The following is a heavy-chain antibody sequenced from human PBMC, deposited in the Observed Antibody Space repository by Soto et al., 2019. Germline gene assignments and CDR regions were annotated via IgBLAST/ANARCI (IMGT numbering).Heavy chain of an antibody. J-gene: IGHJ3*02. CDR3: ATDEVAAAGLLNAFDI. Sequence: GASVKVSCKVSGYTLTELSMHWVRQAPGEGLEWMGGFDPEDGETVYAQKFQGRVTMTEDTSTDTAYMELSSLRSEDTAVYYCATDEVAAAGLLNAFDIWGQGTMVTVSS. CDR2: FDPEDGET. V-gene: IGHV1-24*01. CDR1: GYTLTELS. D-gene: IGHD6-13*01.